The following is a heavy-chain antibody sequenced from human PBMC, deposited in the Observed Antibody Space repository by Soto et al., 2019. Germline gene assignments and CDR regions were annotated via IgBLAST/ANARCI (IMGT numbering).Heavy chain of an antibody. CDR2: VSATGGST. CDR3: AKALRCGRGYMYYYYGLDV. J-gene: IGHJ6*02. V-gene: IGHV3-23*01. CDR1: GFNFSNYA. Sequence: EVQLLESGGGLIQPGGSLRLSCAASGFNFSNYAMTWVRQAPGRGLEWVSAVSATGGSTYYADSVKGRFTISRDNSKNTLYLQVNSLRAEDTALYCCAKALRCGRGYMYYYYGLDVWGQGTTVTVSS. D-gene: IGHD5-12*01.